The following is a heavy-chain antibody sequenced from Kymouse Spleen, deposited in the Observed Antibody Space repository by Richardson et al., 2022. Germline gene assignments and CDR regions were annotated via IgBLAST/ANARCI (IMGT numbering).Heavy chain of an antibody. D-gene: IGHD3-10*01. CDR1: GFTFSSYG. Sequence: QVQLVESGGGVVQPGRSLRLSCAASGFTFSSYGMHWVRQAPGKGLEWVAVISYDGSNKYYADSVKGRFTISRDNSKNTLYLQMNSLRAEDTAVYYCAKDRYYGSGSYYKKRWFDPWGQGTLVTVSS. CDR3: AKDRYYGSGSYYKKRWFDP. CDR2: ISYDGSNK. V-gene: IGHV3-30*18. J-gene: IGHJ5*02.